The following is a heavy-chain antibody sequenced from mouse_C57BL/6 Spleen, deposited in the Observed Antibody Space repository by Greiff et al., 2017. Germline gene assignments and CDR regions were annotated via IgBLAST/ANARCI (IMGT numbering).Heavy chain of an antibody. CDR2: IYPGSGST. CDR3: AREGTTVVATDAYYFDY. J-gene: IGHJ2*01. CDR1: GYTFTSYW. V-gene: IGHV1-55*01. D-gene: IGHD1-1*01. Sequence: VQLQQSGAELVKPGASVKMSCKASGYTFTSYWITWVKQRPGQGLEWIGDIYPGSGSTNYNEKFKSKATLTVDTSSSTAYMQLSSLTSEDSAVYYCAREGTTVVATDAYYFDYWGQGTTLTVSS.